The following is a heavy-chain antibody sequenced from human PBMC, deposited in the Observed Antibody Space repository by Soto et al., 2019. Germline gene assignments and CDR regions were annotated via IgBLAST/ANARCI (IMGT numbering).Heavy chain of an antibody. D-gene: IGHD3-9*01. Sequence: VRLSCAASGFTFSDHYMDWVRQAPGKGLEWVGRTRNKANRHTTEYAASVKGRFTISRDDSKNSLYLQMSSLKTEDTAVYYCVRGPFVQGAVLDRYLLDFWGRGSLVPVPQ. CDR2: TRNKANRHTT. J-gene: IGHJ4*02. V-gene: IGHV3-72*01. CDR3: VRGPFVQGAVLDRYLLDF. CDR1: GFTFSDHY.